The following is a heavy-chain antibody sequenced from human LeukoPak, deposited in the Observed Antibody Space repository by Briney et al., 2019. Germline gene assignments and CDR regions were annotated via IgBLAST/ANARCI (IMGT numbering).Heavy chain of an antibody. V-gene: IGHV1-8*01. Sequence: ASVKVSCKASGYTFTSYDINWARQATGQGLEWMGWMNPNSGNTGYAQKFQGRVTMTRNTSISTAYMELSSLRSEDTAVYYCARGRRLCSGGSCYAYWGQGTLVTVSS. CDR3: ARGRRLCSGGSCYAY. D-gene: IGHD2-15*01. J-gene: IGHJ4*02. CDR2: MNPNSGNT. CDR1: GYTFTSYD.